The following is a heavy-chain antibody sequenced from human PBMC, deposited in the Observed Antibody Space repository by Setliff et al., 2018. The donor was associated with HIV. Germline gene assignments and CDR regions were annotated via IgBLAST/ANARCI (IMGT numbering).Heavy chain of an antibody. CDR2: IKGDGSKT. Sequence: PGGSLRLSCAASGFTFGSYWMSWVRQAPGQGLEYVAHIKGDGSKTKYVDSVRGRFTISRDNAKKSLYLQMNSLRAEDTALYYCAREMGFSTIDSWGQGTLVTVSS. CDR1: GFTFGSYW. D-gene: IGHD1-1*01. J-gene: IGHJ4*02. V-gene: IGHV3-7*03. CDR3: AREMGFSTIDS.